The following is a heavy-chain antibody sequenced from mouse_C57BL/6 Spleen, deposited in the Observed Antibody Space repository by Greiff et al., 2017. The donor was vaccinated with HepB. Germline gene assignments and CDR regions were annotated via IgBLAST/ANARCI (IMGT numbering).Heavy chain of an antibody. Sequence: EVKLVESGGGLVKPGGSLKLSCAASGFTFSDYGMHWVRQAPEKGLEWVAYISSGSSTIYYADTVKGRFTISRDNAKNTLFLQMNGRRSEDTAMYYCASRRGSSYYCDDWGQVTTLTVSS. CDR3: ASRRGSSYYCDD. D-gene: IGHD1-1*01. CDR1: GFTFSDYG. V-gene: IGHV5-17*01. J-gene: IGHJ2*01. CDR2: ISSGSSTI.